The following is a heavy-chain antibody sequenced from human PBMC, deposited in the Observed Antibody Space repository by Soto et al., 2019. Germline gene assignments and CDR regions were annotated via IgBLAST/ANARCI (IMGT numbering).Heavy chain of an antibody. D-gene: IGHD1-1*01. Sequence: PGGSLRLSCAASGFTFSSYAMSWVRQATGKGLEWVSAISGSGGSTYYADSVKGRFTISRDNAKNTLYLQMNSLRAEDTAVYFCAKDIDWTVFPGQTSDAFDIWGQGIMVTVSS. CDR3: AKDIDWTVFPGQTSDAFDI. V-gene: IGHV3-23*01. CDR2: ISGSGGST. J-gene: IGHJ3*02. CDR1: GFTFSSYA.